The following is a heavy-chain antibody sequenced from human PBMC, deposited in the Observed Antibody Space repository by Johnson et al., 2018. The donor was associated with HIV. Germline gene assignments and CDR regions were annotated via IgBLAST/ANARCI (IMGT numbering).Heavy chain of an antibody. CDR3: ARAGGGSHGGFDI. V-gene: IGHV3-66*03. CDR1: GFTVSSNY. J-gene: IGHJ3*02. CDR2: IYSGGST. Sequence: EVQLVESGGGLIQPGGSLRLSCAASGFTVSSNYMSWVRQAPGKGLEWVSVIYSGGSTYYADSVKGRFSISRENSKNTPYLQMNSLRAEDTAVYYCARAGGGSHGGFDIWGQGTMVTVSS. D-gene: IGHD2-15*01.